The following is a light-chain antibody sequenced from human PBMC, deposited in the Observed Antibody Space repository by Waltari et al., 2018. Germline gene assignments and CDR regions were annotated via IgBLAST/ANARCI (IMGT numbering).Light chain of an antibody. V-gene: IGLV1-51*01. Sequence: QSVLTQPPSVSAAPGQKVNISCSGSSSILGNAYVSWYQQLPTTAPKLLIYDNDERPSGIPDRFSGSKSGTSATLAITGLQTGDEADYYCGAWDSSLSAFVFGGGTTLTVV. CDR2: DND. CDR1: SSILGNAY. CDR3: GAWDSSLSAFV. J-gene: IGLJ2*01.